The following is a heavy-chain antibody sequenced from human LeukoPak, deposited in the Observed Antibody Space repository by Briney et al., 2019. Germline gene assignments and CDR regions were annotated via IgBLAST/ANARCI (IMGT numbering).Heavy chain of an antibody. D-gene: IGHD3-16*02. J-gene: IGHJ3*02. CDR1: GFTFNRYW. Sequence: PGGSLRLSCAASGFTFNRYWMSWVRQAPGKGLEWVANIKRDGSEIYYVDSVKGRSTISRDNAKNSLYLEMNSLRADDTAVYYCAKASYSYGNDAFDIWGQGTKVTVSS. CDR3: AKASYSYGNDAFDI. CDR2: IKRDGSEI. V-gene: IGHV3-7*03.